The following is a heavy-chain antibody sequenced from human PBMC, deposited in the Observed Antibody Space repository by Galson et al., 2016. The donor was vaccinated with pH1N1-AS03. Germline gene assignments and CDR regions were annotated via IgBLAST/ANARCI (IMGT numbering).Heavy chain of an antibody. Sequence: SVKVSCKASGYTFTSYDINWVRQAAGQGLEWMGWMNPNSGNRGYAQKFQGRVTMTRDTSISTAYMELSSLTFEDTAVYYCVRDEDLPYGDHVTGWCQGTLVFGSA. V-gene: IGHV1-8*01. CDR2: MNPNSGNR. J-gene: IGHJ4*02. D-gene: IGHD4-17*01. CDR3: VRDEDLPYGDHVTG. CDR1: GYTFTSYD.